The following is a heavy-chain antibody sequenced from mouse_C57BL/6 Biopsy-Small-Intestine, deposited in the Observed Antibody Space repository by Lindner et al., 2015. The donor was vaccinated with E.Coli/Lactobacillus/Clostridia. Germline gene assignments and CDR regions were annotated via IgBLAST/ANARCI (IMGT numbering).Heavy chain of an antibody. CDR2: IIPIFGTA. CDR3: ARAYRGYSSGWYYYYGMDV. J-gene: IGHJ1*01. Sequence: SVKVSCKASGGTFSSYAIGWVRQAPGRGLEWMGGIIPIFGTANYAQKFQGRVTITADESTSTAYMELSSLRSEDTAVYYCARAYRGYSSGWYYYYGMDVWGQGTTVTVSS. D-gene: IGHD1-1*01. CDR1: GGTFSSYA. V-gene: IGHV1-81*01.